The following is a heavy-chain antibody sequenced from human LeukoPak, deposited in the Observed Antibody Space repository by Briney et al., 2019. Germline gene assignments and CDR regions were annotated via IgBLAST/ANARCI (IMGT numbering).Heavy chain of an antibody. J-gene: IGHJ4*02. D-gene: IGHD3-10*01. CDR3: ARVRIGSGTIFGEFDY. CDR2: IIPIFGTA. V-gene: IGHV1-69*05. CDR1: GGTFSSYA. Sequence: ASVKVSCKASGGTFSSYAISWVRQAPGQGLEWMGGIIPIFGTANYAQKFQGRVTMTRDTSTSTVYMELSSLRSEDTAVYYCARVRIGSGTIFGEFDYWGQGTLVTVSS.